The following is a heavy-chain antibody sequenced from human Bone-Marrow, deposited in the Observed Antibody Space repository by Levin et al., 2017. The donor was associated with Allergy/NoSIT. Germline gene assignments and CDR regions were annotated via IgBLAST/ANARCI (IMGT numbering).Heavy chain of an antibody. CDR1: GFTFNNHL. CDR2: ITTSGTGT. V-gene: IGHV3-23*01. J-gene: IGHJ3*02. Sequence: GGSLRLSCTASGFTFNNHLMTWVRRAPGKGLHWVSTITTSGTGTYYADSVKGRFTISRDNSKNTLYLQMNNLRAEDTAIYYCVRYNLRAYDIWGQGTLVTVSS. D-gene: IGHD1-1*01. CDR3: VRYNLRAYDI.